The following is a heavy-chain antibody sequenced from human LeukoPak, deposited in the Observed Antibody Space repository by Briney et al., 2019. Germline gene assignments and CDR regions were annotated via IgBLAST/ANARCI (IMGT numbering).Heavy chain of an antibody. D-gene: IGHD2-15*01. CDR2: ISSSSSTI. Sequence: GGSLRLSCAASGFTFSSYSMNWVRQAPGKGLEWVSYISSSSSTIYYADSVKGRFTFSRDNSKNTLFLQMNSLTAEDTVVYYCAKDSPLCDCRGRSCYLPGLWRRGNLHTVSS. CDR1: GFTFSSYS. J-gene: IGHJ4*02. CDR3: AKDSPLCDCRGRSCYLPGL. V-gene: IGHV3-48*01.